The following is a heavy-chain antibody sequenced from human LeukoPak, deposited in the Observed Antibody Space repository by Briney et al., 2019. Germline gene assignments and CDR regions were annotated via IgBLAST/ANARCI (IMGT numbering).Heavy chain of an antibody. V-gene: IGHV3-30-3*01. D-gene: IGHD3-3*01. CDR3: AGGRDFHYDAFDI. CDR1: GFTFSSYA. J-gene: IGHJ3*02. CDR2: ISYDGSNK. Sequence: PGGSLRLSCAASGFTFSSYAMHWVRQAPGKGLEWVAVISYDGSNKYYADSVKGRFTISRDNSKNTLYLQMNSLRAEDTAVYYCAGGRDFHYDAFDIWGQGTMVTVSS.